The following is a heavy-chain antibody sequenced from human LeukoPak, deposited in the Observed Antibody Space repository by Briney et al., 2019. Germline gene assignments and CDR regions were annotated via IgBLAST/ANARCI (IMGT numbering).Heavy chain of an antibody. D-gene: IGHD1-26*01. Sequence: SETLSLTCTVSGGSISSYYWSWIRQAPGKGLEWIGNIYDIGSTNCNPSLKSRVTISVDTSKSQFSLRLSSVTAADTAMYYCAREQWGLVDHWGQGTLVTVSS. CDR1: GGSISSYY. J-gene: IGHJ5*02. CDR2: IYDIGST. V-gene: IGHV4-59*01. CDR3: AREQWGLVDH.